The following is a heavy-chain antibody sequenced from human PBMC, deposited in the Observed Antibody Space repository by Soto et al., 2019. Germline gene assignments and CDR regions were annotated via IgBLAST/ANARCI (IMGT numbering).Heavy chain of an antibody. V-gene: IGHV2-5*02. Sequence: QITLKESGPTLVKPTHTLTLTCTFSGFSLSTSGVGVGWIRQPPGKALEWLALIYWDDDKRYSPSLKSRLTITKDTSKNQVVLTMTNMDPVDTATYYCAHSRVVRGVPFYYYYGMDVWGQGTTVTVSS. CDR3: AHSRVVRGVPFYYYYGMDV. J-gene: IGHJ6*02. D-gene: IGHD3-10*01. CDR2: IYWDDDK. CDR1: GFSLSTSGVG.